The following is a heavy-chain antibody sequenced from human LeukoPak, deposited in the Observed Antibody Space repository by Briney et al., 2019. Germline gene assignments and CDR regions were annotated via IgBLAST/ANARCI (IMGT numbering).Heavy chain of an antibody. CDR1: GFSVSRNY. V-gene: IGHV3-66*01. Sequence: GGSLRLSCAASGFSVSRNYMTWVRQAPGEGLEWVSLIYSGGSTYYADSVKGRFTISRDNSKNTLYLQMNSLRAEDTAVYYCARAWDDSSGYPYYYYGMDVWGQGTTVTVSS. CDR3: ARAWDDSSGYPYYYYGMDV. D-gene: IGHD3-22*01. J-gene: IGHJ6*02. CDR2: IYSGGST.